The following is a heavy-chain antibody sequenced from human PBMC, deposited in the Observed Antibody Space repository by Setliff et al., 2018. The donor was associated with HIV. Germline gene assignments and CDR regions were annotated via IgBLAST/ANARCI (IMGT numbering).Heavy chain of an antibody. CDR3: ATGKLAAVGAFDI. CDR1: GGSMNSGTYY. V-gene: IGHV4-31*03. J-gene: IGHJ3*02. Sequence: SETLSLTCTVSGGSMNSGTYYWTWIRQHPGKGLEWIGSIYDSGSPFYNASLKSRLAISVDASKNQFSLKLSSVIVAYTAVYYCATGKLAAVGAFDIWGQGTTVTVSS. CDR2: IYDSGSP. D-gene: IGHD6-13*01.